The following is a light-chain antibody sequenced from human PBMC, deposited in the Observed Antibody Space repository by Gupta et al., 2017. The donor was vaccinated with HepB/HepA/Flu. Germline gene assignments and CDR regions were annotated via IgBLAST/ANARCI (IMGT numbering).Light chain of an antibody. J-gene: IGLJ2*01. V-gene: IGLV2-14*01. CDR1: SSDVGGYNY. CDR2: DDS. Sequence: QSALTQPASVSGSPGQSITISCPGTSSDVGGYNYVSWYQQHPGKAPKLMIYDDSNRPSGVSNRFSGSKSGNTASLTISGLQAEDEADYYCSSYTSSSPRVFGGGTKLTVL. CDR3: SSYTSSSPRV.